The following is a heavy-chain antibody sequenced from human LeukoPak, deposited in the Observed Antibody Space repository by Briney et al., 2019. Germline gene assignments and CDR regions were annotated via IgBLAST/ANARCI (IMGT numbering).Heavy chain of an antibody. CDR2: SDLEDYDT. Sequence: ASVTVSCNVAGYRLTDLSIHWVRQAPGKGLEWMGGSDLEDYDTIYAQDFQDRVTLTEDTSTDTAYMELSSLRSDDTAVYYCATGVAAEMRGLDVWGQGTTVIVSS. D-gene: IGHD2-15*01. CDR1: GYRLTDLS. J-gene: IGHJ6*02. V-gene: IGHV1-24*01. CDR3: ATGVAAEMRGLDV.